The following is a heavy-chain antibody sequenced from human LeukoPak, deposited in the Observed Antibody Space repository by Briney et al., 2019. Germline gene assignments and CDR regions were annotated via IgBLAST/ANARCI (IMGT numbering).Heavy chain of an antibody. D-gene: IGHD3-10*01. Sequence: GGSLRLSCAVSGFGFSNYWMTWVRQAPGKGLEWVANIKQDSSEKNYMDSAKGRFTISRDNAKNSLYPLMNNLRVEDTAVYYCARIGEGSGSLYRSLDNWGQGTLVTVSS. V-gene: IGHV3-7*01. J-gene: IGHJ4*02. CDR3: ARIGEGSGSLYRSLDN. CDR2: IKQDSSEK. CDR1: GFGFSNYW.